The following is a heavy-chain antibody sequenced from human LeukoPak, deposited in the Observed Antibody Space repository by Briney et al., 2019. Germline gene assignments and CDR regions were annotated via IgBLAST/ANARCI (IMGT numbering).Heavy chain of an antibody. D-gene: IGHD6-13*01. Sequence: ASVKVSCKASGGTFSSYAISWVRQAPGQGLEWMGWMNPNSGNTGYAQKFQGRVTITRNTSISTAYMELSSLRSEDTAVYYCARGSRRIAAAPFDYWGQGTLVTVSS. CDR3: ARGSRRIAAAPFDY. CDR2: MNPNSGNT. V-gene: IGHV1-8*03. J-gene: IGHJ4*02. CDR1: GGTFSSYA.